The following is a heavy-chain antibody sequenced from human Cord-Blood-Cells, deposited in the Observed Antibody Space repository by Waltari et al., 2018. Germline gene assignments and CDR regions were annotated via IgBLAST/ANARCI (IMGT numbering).Heavy chain of an antibody. V-gene: IGHV1-69*12. Sequence: QVQLVQSGAEVKKPGSSVKVSCKASGGTFSSYAISWVRHAPGPGLQWMGGIIPIFGTANYAQKFQGRVTITADESTSTAYMELSSLRSEDTAVYYCARWVGPRYCSSTSCQTAGFDYWGQGTLVTVSS. CDR3: ARWVGPRYCSSTSCQTAGFDY. CDR1: GGTFSSYA. J-gene: IGHJ4*02. CDR2: IIPIFGTA. D-gene: IGHD2-2*01.